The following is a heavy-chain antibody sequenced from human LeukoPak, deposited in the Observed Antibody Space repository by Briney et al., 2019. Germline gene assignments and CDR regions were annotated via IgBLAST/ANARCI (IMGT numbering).Heavy chain of an antibody. V-gene: IGHV1-46*01. CDR2: INPSGGST. CDR3: TCYGSGSFDY. CDR1: GYTFTSYY. Sequence: ASVKVSCKASGYTFTSYYMHWVRQAPGQGLEWMGIINPSGGSTSYARKFQGRVIMTRDTSRRTVNEELSSLRSEDTAVYYCTCYGSGSFDYWGQGTLVTVSS. J-gene: IGHJ4*02. D-gene: IGHD3-10*01.